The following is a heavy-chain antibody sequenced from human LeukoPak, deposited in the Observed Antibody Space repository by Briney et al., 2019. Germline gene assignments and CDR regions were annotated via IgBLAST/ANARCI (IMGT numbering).Heavy chain of an antibody. CDR2: MLDTVTT. Sequence: SETLSLTCAVSGASMNTHYWSWIRQPPGKGLEWIGYMLDTVTTKDNPSLKSRFTLSADTSKNQFSLRLTSVTTADTAVYYCATIKRGNIFGYFDFWGQGIPVTGSS. D-gene: IGHD5-18*01. V-gene: IGHV4-59*11. J-gene: IGHJ4*02. CDR1: GASMNTHY. CDR3: ATIKRGNIFGYFDF.